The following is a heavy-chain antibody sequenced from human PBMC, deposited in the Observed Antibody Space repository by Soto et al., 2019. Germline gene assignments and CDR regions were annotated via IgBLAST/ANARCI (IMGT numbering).Heavy chain of an antibody. J-gene: IGHJ4*02. CDR1: GLTCSNYW. V-gene: IGHV3-7*05. CDR3: ARDRGSGRY. CDR2: INQAGNKK. D-gene: IGHD2-8*02. Sequence: GGSLRLSCVTSGLTCSNYWLSWVRQAPGKGLEWVANINQAGNKKYYVDSVKGRFTISRDNAKNSLYLQMNSLKAEDTAVYYCARDRGSGRYWGQGTLVTVSS.